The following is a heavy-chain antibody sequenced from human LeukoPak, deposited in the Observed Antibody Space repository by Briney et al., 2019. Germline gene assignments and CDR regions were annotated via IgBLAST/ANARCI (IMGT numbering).Heavy chain of an antibody. CDR3: AKDHCGGGCYSGWYFDL. D-gene: IGHD2-21*02. V-gene: IGHV3-9*01. Sequence: PGRSLRLSCAASGFTFDDYAMHWVRQAPGKGLEWVSGISYNSDTIAYADSVKGRFTISRDNAKNSLYLQMNSLRAEDTALYYCAKDHCGGGCYSGWYFDLWGRGTLVTVSS. CDR2: ISYNSDTI. CDR1: GFTFDDYA. J-gene: IGHJ2*01.